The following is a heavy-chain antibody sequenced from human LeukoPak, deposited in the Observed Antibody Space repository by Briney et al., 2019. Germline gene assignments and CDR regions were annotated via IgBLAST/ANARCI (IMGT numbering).Heavy chain of an antibody. D-gene: IGHD3-3*01. Sequence: SVKVSCKASGGTFSSYAISWVRQAPGQGLEWMGGIIPIFGTANYAQKFQGRVTITADESTSTAYMELSSLRSEDTAVYCCARDRQVLRFLEWFSGFDYWGQGTLVTVSS. V-gene: IGHV1-69*13. CDR1: GGTFSSYA. J-gene: IGHJ4*02. CDR2: IIPIFGTA. CDR3: ARDRQVLRFLEWFSGFDY.